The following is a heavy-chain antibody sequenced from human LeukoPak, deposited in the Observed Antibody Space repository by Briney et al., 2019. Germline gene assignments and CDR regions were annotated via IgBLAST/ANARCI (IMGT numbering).Heavy chain of an antibody. D-gene: IGHD2-15*01. CDR3: ARARYCSGTSCYFDY. J-gene: IGHJ4*02. Sequence: GGSLRLSCAASGFTFSNYWMNWVRQVPGKGLEWVANIKQDGSEKYYVDSVKGRFAISRDNAKNSLYLQMNSLRAEDLAVYYCARARYCSGTSCYFDYWGQGTLVTVSS. V-gene: IGHV3-7*01. CDR1: GFTFSNYW. CDR2: IKQDGSEK.